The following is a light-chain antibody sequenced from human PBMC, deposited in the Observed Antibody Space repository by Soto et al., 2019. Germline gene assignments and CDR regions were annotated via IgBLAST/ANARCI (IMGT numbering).Light chain of an antibody. V-gene: IGKV1-16*02. Sequence: DIQMNQSPSSLSASVGDRVTITCRASQGIDNYLAWFQQNPGKAPKCLIYGASNLQSGVPSKFSGSGFGTDFTLAISNLQPEDFATYYCLQYESYPYAFGQGTKLEIK. CDR3: LQYESYPYA. J-gene: IGKJ2*01. CDR2: GAS. CDR1: QGIDNY.